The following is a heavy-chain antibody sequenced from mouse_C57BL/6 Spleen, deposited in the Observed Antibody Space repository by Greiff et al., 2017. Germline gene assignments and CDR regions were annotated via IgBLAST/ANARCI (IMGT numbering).Heavy chain of an antibody. CDR3: ARGGPPYYYVDY. CDR1: GYSFTGYY. V-gene: IGHV1-42*01. J-gene: IGHJ2*01. Sequence: EVQLQESGPELVKPGASVKISCKASGYSFTGYYMNWVKQSPEKSLEWIGEINPSTGGTTYNQKFNAKATLTVAKSSSTAYMQLKSLTSEASAVYYCARGGPPYYYVDYWGQGTTLTVSS. D-gene: IGHD1-1*01. CDR2: INPSTGGT.